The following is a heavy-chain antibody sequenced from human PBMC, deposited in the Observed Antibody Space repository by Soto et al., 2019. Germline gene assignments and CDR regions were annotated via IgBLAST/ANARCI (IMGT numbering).Heavy chain of an antibody. D-gene: IGHD6-13*01. CDR2: ISSSGSTI. CDR1: GFTFSSYE. J-gene: IGHJ4*02. V-gene: IGHV3-48*03. CDR3: ARGAAAAGNFDY. Sequence: EVQLVESGGGLVQPGGSLRLSCAASGFTFSSYEMNWVRQAPGKGLEWVSYISSSGSTIYYADAVKGRFTISRDNAKNSPERQRNSLRAEDTAVDYCARGAAAAGNFDYWGQGTLVTVSS.